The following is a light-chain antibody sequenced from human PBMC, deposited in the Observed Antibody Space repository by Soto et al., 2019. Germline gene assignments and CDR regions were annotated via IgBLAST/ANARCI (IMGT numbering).Light chain of an antibody. V-gene: IGKV3-20*01. J-gene: IGKJ5*01. CDR2: DTS. Sequence: ETVLTKSPGTLSVSPGERATLSCRAIQSITSSYLAWYQHDPGQAPRLLIYDTSSRATGIPDRFSGSGSGTAFTLTISRLEPEDFAVYYCHHYSRSRGITFGQGTRLEIK. CDR1: QSITSSY. CDR3: HHYSRSRGIT.